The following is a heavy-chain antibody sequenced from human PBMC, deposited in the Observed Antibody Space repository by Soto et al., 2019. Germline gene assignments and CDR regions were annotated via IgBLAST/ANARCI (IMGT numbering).Heavy chain of an antibody. CDR1: GYTFTSYY. CDR3: ARDLGRLSYDFWSGYRRGMDV. D-gene: IGHD3-3*01. CDR2: INPSGGSA. Sequence: ASVKVSCKASGYTFTSYYMHWVRQAHGQGLEWMGVINPSGGSASYAQKFQGRVTITTDTSTSTAYMELSSLRSEDTAVYYCARDLGRLSYDFWSGYRRGMDVWGQGTTVTVSS. V-gene: IGHV1-46*01. J-gene: IGHJ6*02.